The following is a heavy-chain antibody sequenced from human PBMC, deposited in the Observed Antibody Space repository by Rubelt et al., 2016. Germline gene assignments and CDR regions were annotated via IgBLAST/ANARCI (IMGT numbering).Heavy chain of an antibody. Sequence: EVQLVESGGGLVKPGRSLRLSCTASGFTFGDYAMSWFRQAPGKGLEWVSRINSDGSITSHADSVKGRFTISRDNAKNTLYLQMNSLRAEDTAVYYCARSEMDGDYVTYWGQGTLVTVSS. J-gene: IGHJ4*02. D-gene: IGHD4-17*01. CDR1: GFTFGDYA. CDR3: ARSEMDGDYVTY. CDR2: INSDGSIT. V-gene: IGHV3-74*02.